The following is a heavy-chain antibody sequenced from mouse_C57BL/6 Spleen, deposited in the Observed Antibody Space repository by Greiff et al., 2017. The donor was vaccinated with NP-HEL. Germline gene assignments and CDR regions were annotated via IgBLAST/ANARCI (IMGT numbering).Heavy chain of an antibody. D-gene: IGHD3-3*01. CDR1: GYSITSGYY. CDR3: ARGGDGAMDY. Sequence: EVQLQQSGPGLVKPSQSLSLTCSVTGYSITSGYYWNWIRQFPGNKLEWMGYISYDGSNNYNPSLKNRISITRDTSKNQFFLKLNSVTTEDTATCYCARGGDGAMDYWGQGTSVTVSS. J-gene: IGHJ4*01. V-gene: IGHV3-6*01. CDR2: ISYDGSN.